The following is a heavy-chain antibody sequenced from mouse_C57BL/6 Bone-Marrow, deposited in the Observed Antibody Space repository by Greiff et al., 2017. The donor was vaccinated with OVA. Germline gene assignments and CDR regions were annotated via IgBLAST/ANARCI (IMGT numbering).Heavy chain of an antibody. CDR2: IDPENGDT. CDR3: TTGYSNYVGYAMDY. CDR1: GFNIKDDY. D-gene: IGHD2-5*01. V-gene: IGHV14-4*01. Sequence: EVQRVESGAELVRPGASVKLSCTASGFNIKDDYMHWVKQRPEQGLEWIGWIDPENGDTEYASKFQGKATITADTSSNTAYLQLSSLTSEDTAVYYCTTGYSNYVGYAMDYWGQGTSVTVSS. J-gene: IGHJ4*01.